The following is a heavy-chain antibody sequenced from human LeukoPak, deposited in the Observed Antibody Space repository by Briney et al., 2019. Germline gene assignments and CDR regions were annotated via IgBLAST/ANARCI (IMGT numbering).Heavy chain of an antibody. CDR1: GGSFSGYY. V-gene: IGHV4-34*01. CDR2: INHSGST. CDR3: ARRWFWSGFYPANWLDP. D-gene: IGHD3-3*01. J-gene: IGHJ5*02. Sequence: PSETLSLTCAVYGGSFSGYYWSWIRQPPGKGLEWIGEINHSGSTNYNPSLKSRVTISVDTSKNQFSLKLSSVTAADTAVYYCARRWFWSGFYPANWLDPWGQGTLVTVSS.